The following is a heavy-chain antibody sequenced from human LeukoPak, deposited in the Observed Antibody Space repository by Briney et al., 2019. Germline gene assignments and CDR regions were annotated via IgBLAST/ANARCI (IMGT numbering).Heavy chain of an antibody. D-gene: IGHD4-17*01. V-gene: IGHV4-38-2*02. Sequence: SETLSLTCTVSGYSSSSGYYWGWIRQPPGKGLEWIGSLYHGGSNYYNPSLKSRGTISEDTSKNQFSLKLSSVTAADTAVYYCARSSSSYGDFDYWGQGTLVTVSS. CDR3: ARSSSSYGDFDY. J-gene: IGHJ4*02. CDR1: GYSSSSGYY. CDR2: LYHGGSN.